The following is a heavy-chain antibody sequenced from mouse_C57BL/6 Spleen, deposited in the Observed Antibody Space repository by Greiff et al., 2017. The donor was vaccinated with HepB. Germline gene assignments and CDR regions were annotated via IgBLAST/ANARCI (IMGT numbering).Heavy chain of an antibody. CDR1: GYTFTDYY. D-gene: IGHD1-1*01. CDR2: IYPGSGNT. Sequence: QVQLQQSGAELVRPGASVKLSCKASGYTFTDYYINWVKQRPGQGLGWIARIYPGSGNTYYNEKFKGKATLTAEKSSSTAYMQLSSLTSEDSAVYFCASYGGYFDYWGQGTTLTVSS. CDR3: ASYGGYFDY. V-gene: IGHV1-76*01. J-gene: IGHJ2*01.